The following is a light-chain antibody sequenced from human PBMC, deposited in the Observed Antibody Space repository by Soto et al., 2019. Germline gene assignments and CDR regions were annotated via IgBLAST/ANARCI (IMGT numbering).Light chain of an antibody. V-gene: IGKV1D-8*03. CDR2: AAS. Sequence: VIWMTPSPSLLSASTGDRVTISCRMSQGISSYLAWYQQKPGTAPELLIYAASTLQSGVPSRFSGSGSGSAFSLTISRLEPEDFAVYYCQQRSDWITFGQGTRLEIK. CDR1: QGISSY. CDR3: QQRSDWIT. J-gene: IGKJ5*01.